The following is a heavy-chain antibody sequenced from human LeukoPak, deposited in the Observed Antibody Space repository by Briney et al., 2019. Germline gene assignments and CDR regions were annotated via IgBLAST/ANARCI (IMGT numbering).Heavy chain of an antibody. CDR3: ARDKGDSSSASSYYYYGMDV. CDR2: ISAYSGNT. CDR1: GYTFTSYG. Sequence: ASVKVSCKASGYTFTSYGISWVRQAPGQGLEWMGWISAYSGNTDYAQKLQGRVTMTTDTSTSTAYMELRSLRSDDTAVYYCARDKGDSSSASSYYYYGMDVWGQGTTVTVSS. J-gene: IGHJ6*02. D-gene: IGHD6-6*01. V-gene: IGHV1-18*01.